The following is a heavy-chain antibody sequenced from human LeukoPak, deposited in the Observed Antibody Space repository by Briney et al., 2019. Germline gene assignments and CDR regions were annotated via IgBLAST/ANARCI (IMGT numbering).Heavy chain of an antibody. J-gene: IGHJ4*02. CDR3: TKPAGGSARERFEY. CDR1: GFTFSSSG. V-gene: IGHV3-30*02. CDR2: IRYDGTIK. D-gene: IGHD1-26*01. Sequence: GGSLRLSCAASGFTFSSSGMHWVRQAPGKGLEWVAYIRYDGTIKYHADSVKGRFTVSRDNSKNTLYLQMDSLRPEDTAVYHCTKPAGGSARERFEYWGQGTLVTVSS.